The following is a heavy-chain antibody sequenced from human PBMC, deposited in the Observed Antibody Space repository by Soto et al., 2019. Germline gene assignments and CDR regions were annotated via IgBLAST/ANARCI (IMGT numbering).Heavy chain of an antibody. D-gene: IGHD3-10*01. J-gene: IGHJ4*02. CDR2: ISSSSSTI. CDR3: AREPYYYGSGAVDDH. V-gene: IGHV3-48*01. CDR1: GFTISTYS. Sequence: EVQLVESGGGLVQPGGSLRLSCAASGFTISTYSMNWVRQAPGKGLEWVSYISSSSSTIYYADSVKGRFTISRDNAKNSLYLQMNSLRAEETAVYYCAREPYYYGSGAVDDHWGQGSLVTVSS.